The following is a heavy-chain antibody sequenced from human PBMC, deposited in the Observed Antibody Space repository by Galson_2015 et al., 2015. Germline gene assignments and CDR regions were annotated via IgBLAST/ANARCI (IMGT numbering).Heavy chain of an antibody. J-gene: IGHJ6*02. V-gene: IGHV3-74*01. CDR3: ARDVIVLVPAAKANYYYYGMDV. CDR2: INSDGSST. CDR1: GFTFSSYW. Sequence: SLRLSCAASGFTFSSYWMHWVRQAPGKGLVWVSRINSDGSSTSYADSVKGRFTISRDNAKNTLYLQMNSLRAEDTAVYYCARDVIVLVPAAKANYYYYGMDVWGQATAGTVSS. D-gene: IGHD2-2*01.